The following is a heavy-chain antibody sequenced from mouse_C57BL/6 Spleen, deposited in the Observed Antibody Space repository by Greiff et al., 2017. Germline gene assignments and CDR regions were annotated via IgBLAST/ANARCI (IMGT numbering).Heavy chain of an antibody. J-gene: IGHJ2*01. V-gene: IGHV1-15*01. CDR2: IDPETGGT. Sequence: QVQLQQSGAELVRPGASVTLSCKASGFTFTDYVMHWVKQTPVHGLEWIGAIDPETGGTASNQKFKGKAILTVDKSSSTADMELRSLTSEDSAVYYCTRLGDRNGGYYGYRGQGTTVTV. D-gene: IGHD1-2*01. CDR1: GFTFTDYV. CDR3: TRLGDRNGGYYGY.